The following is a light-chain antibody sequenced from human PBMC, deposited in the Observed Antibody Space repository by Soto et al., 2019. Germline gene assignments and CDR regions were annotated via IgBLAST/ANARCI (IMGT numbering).Light chain of an antibody. Sequence: QSALTQPASVSGSPGQSITISCTGTSNNVGNYNLVSWYQQHPGKAPKLMIYEVYKRPPGVSNRFSGSKSGITASLTISGLQAEDGGDYYCCSYAGSDTYVFGTGTKVTVL. CDR2: EVY. CDR1: SNNVGNYNL. CDR3: CSYAGSDTYV. V-gene: IGLV2-23*02. J-gene: IGLJ1*01.